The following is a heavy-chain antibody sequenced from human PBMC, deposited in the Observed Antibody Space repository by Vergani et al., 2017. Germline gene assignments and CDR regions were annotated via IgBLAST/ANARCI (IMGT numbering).Heavy chain of an antibody. CDR2: IYTSGST. Sequence: QVQLQESGPGLVKPSETLSLTCTVSGGSISSYYWSWIRQPAGKGLEWIGRIYTSGSTNYNPSLKSRVTMSVDTSKNQFSLKLNSVTAADTAMYCCARMGGYDEGDAFRIGYFDSWGPGILVTVSS. CDR3: ARMGGYDEGDAFRIGYFDS. CDR1: GGSISSYY. J-gene: IGHJ4*02. V-gene: IGHV4-4*07. D-gene: IGHD3-22*01.